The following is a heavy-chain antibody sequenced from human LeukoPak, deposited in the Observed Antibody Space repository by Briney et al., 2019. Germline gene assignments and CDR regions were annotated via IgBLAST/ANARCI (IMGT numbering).Heavy chain of an antibody. CDR3: ARDLGQYYDTSDNWFDP. CDR1: GFTFSNYG. J-gene: IGHJ5*02. CDR2: ISASGGGT. V-gene: IGHV3-23*01. Sequence: GGSLRLSCAASGFTFSNYGMSWVRQAPGRGLEWVSSISASGGGTYYADSVKGRFSISRDNAKNTLNLQMNSLRAEDTAVYYCARDLGQYYDTSDNWFDPWGQGTLVTVSS. D-gene: IGHD3-22*01.